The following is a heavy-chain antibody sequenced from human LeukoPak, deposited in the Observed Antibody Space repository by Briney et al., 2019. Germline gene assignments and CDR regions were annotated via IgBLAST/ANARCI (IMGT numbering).Heavy chain of an antibody. Sequence: GGSLRLSCAASGFTFSSYAMSWVRQAPGKGLEWVSAISGSGGSTYYADSVKGRFTISRDNSKNTLYLQMNSLRAEDTAVHYCAKVPAYDFWSGYYHLDYWGQGTLVTVSS. V-gene: IGHV3-23*01. J-gene: IGHJ4*02. D-gene: IGHD3-3*01. CDR1: GFTFSSYA. CDR2: ISGSGGST. CDR3: AKVPAYDFWSGYYHLDY.